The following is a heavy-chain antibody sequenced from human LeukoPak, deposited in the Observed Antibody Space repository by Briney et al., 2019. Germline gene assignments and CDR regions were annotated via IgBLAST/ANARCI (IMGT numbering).Heavy chain of an antibody. CDR1: GGTFTSYA. CDR2: IIPISGTT. V-gene: IGHV1-69*13. CDR3: ARKLRLGGNWFDP. D-gene: IGHD1-26*01. Sequence: ASVKVSCKTSGGTFTSYAITWVRQAPGQGLEWMGKIIPISGTTNYAQKFQGRVTFTADESTSTAYMELSSLRSEDTALYYCARKLRLGGNWFDPWGQGTLVAVSS. J-gene: IGHJ5*02.